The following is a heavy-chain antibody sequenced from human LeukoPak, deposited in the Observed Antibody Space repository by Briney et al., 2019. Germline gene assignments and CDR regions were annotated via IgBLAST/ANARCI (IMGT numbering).Heavy chain of an antibody. CDR3: ARRLRGYSGHEGRDYFDY. Sequence: GESLKISCEGSGYSFTSYWIGWVRQMPGKGLEWMGIIYPGDSDTRYSPSFQGQVTISADKSISTAYLQWSSLKASDTAMYYCARRLRGYSGHEGRDYFDYWGQGTLVTVSS. J-gene: IGHJ4*02. D-gene: IGHD5-12*01. CDR2: IYPGDSDT. V-gene: IGHV5-51*01. CDR1: GYSFTSYW.